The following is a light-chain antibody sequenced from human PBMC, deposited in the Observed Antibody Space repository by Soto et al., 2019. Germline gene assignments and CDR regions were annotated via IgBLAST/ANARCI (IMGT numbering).Light chain of an antibody. Sequence: QSVLTQPASKSGSPGQSITISCTGTSSDVGGYNYVSWYQQHPGKAPKLMIYDVSNRPSGVSNRFSGSKSGNTASLTISGLQAEDEADYYCSSYTSSSTRVFGTGTKVTVL. J-gene: IGLJ1*01. CDR2: DVS. CDR1: SSDVGGYNY. V-gene: IGLV2-14*01. CDR3: SSYTSSSTRV.